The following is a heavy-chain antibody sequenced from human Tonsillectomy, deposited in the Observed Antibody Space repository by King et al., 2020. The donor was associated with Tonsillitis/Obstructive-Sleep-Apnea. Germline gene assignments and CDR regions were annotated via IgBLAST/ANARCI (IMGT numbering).Heavy chain of an antibody. CDR1: GFSLTTSGVG. V-gene: IGHV2-5*02. CDR3: AHTLEGANYYYYMDV. J-gene: IGHJ6*03. CDR2: IYWDDNK. Sequence: TLKESGPTLVKPTQTLTLTCTFSGFSLTTSGVGVGWIRQPPGKALEWLALIYWDDNKRYSPSLKSRLTITKDASKNQVVLTMTNMIPVDTATYYCAHTLEGANYYYYMDVWGKGTTVTVSS. D-gene: IGHD1-26*01.